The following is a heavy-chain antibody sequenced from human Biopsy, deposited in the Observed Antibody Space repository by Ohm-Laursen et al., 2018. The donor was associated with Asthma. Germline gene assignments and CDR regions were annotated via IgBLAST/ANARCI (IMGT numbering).Heavy chain of an antibody. J-gene: IGHJ6*02. CDR3: ARGPELDV. V-gene: IGHV4-30-4*01. Sequence: SQTLSLTWTVSGAYIGTPDYHWSWIRQSPGKGLEWIGETNERGVTNNNPSLKSRVIISIDTYWNRVSLKLTSVTAADTAVYYCARGPELDVWGQGTTVTVSS. CDR2: TNERGVT. CDR1: GAYIGTPDYH.